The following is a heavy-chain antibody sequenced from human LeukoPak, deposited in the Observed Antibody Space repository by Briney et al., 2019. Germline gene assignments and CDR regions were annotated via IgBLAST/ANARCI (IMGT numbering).Heavy chain of an antibody. CDR3: AKDFIKGYCSGGSCSGSLEFDY. J-gene: IGHJ4*02. CDR2: ISGSGGTT. D-gene: IGHD2-15*01. CDR1: GFTFSSYA. V-gene: IGHV3-23*01. Sequence: PGGSLRLSCAASGFTFSSYAMGWVRQAPGKGLEWVSAISGSGGTTYYADSVKGRFTISRDNSKNTLYLQMNSLRAEDTAVYYCAKDFIKGYCSGGSCSGSLEFDYWGRGTLVTVSS.